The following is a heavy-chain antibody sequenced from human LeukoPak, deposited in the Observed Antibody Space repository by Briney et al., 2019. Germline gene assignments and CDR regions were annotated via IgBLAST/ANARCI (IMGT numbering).Heavy chain of an antibody. CDR1: GFTFSSYW. J-gene: IGHJ4*02. CDR3: AKGSSGSLNANYYFDY. CDR2: IKQDGSEK. Sequence: GGSLRLSCAASGFTFSSYWMSWVRQAPGKGLEWVANIKQDGSEKYYVDSVKGRFTISRVNAKNSLYLQMNSLRAEDTAVYYCAKGSSGSLNANYYFDYWGQGTLVTVSS. D-gene: IGHD1-26*01. V-gene: IGHV3-7*01.